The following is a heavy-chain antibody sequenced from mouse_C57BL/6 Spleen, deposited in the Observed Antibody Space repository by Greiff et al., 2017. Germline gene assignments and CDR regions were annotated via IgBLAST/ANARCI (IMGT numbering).Heavy chain of an antibody. CDR3: ARSGDYGIRAVYAMDY. J-gene: IGHJ4*01. V-gene: IGHV1-53*01. CDR2: INPSNGGT. D-gene: IGHD2-4*01. CDR1: GYTFTSYW. Sequence: QVQLQQPGTELVKPGASVKLSCKASGYTFTSYWMHWVKQRPGQGLEWIGNINPSNGGTNYNEKFKSKATLSVDKSSSTAYMQLSSLTSEDSAVYYCARSGDYGIRAVYAMDYWGQGTSVTVSS.